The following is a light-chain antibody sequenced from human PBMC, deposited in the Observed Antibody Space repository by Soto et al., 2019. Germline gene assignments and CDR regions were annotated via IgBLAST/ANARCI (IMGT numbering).Light chain of an antibody. Sequence: QSVLTQPPSASGTPGQVLTISCSGSSSNVGRNSVTWYQQLPGTAPKLLIYGNNQRPSGVPDRFSGSKSGTSASLAISGLQSEDEADYYCATWDDYLNVYVFGTGTKVNVL. V-gene: IGLV1-44*01. J-gene: IGLJ1*01. CDR2: GNN. CDR1: SSNVGRNS. CDR3: ATWDDYLNVYV.